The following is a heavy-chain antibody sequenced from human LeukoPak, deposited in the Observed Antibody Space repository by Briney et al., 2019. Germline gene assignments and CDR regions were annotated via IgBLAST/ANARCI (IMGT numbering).Heavy chain of an antibody. CDR1: GGSFSGYY. J-gene: IGHJ4*02. D-gene: IGHD6-13*01. CDR2: INHSGST. CDR3: ARVAAAGTRNFYY. V-gene: IGHV4-34*01. Sequence: SETLSLTCAVYGGSFSGYYWSWIRQPPGKGLEWIGEINHSGSTNYNPSLKSRVTISVDTSKNQFSLELSSVTAADTAVYYCARVAAAGTRNFYYWGQGTLVTVSS.